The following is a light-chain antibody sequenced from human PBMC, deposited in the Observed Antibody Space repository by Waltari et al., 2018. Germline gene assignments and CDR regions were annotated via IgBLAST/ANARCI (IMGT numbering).Light chain of an antibody. V-gene: IGLV3-19*01. CDR2: GKT. Sequence: SELTQDPAVSVALGQPVRITRQGHSPRTDYASWYQPKPGQAPVLVIFGKTNRPAGIPDRFSGSSSGNTAPLTITGAQAEDEADYYCNSRDSSGNPYVFGTGTKVTVL. J-gene: IGLJ1*01. CDR1: SPRTDY. CDR3: NSRDSSGNPYV.